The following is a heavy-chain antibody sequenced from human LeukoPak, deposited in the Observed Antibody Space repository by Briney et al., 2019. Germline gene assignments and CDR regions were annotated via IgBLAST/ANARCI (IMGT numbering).Heavy chain of an antibody. CDR2: IIPIFGTP. J-gene: IGHJ4*02. D-gene: IGHD2-15*01. Sequence: SVKVSCKASGGTFRSYGFSWVRQAPRQGLEWMGGIIPIFGTPNYAQKFQGRVTVTADESTSTAYMELSSLRSEDTAVYYCASFDTRGYCSGGSCYSHTDFDYWGQGTLVTVSS. CDR1: GGTFRSYG. CDR3: ASFDTRGYCSGGSCYSHTDFDY. V-gene: IGHV1-69*01.